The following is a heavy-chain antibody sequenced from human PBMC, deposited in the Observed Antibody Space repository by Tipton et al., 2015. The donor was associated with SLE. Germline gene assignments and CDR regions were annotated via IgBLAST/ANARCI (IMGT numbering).Heavy chain of an antibody. J-gene: IGHJ2*01. D-gene: IGHD6-6*01. CDR1: GGSISSGDYY. CDR2: IYYSGST. CDR3: ARDLEYSSSGWYFDL. Sequence: TLSLTCTVSGGSISSGDYYWSWIRQPPGKGLEWIGYIYYSGSTYYNPSLKSRVTISVDTSKNQFSLKLSSVTAADTAVYYCARDLEYSSSGWYFDLWGRGTLVTVSS. V-gene: IGHV4-30-4*01.